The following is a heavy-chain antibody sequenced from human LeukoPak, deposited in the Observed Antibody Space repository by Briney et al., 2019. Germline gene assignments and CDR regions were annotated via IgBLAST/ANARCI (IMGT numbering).Heavy chain of an antibody. CDR2: INSDGSDT. CDR1: GFTFSSDW. J-gene: IGHJ5*02. D-gene: IGHD3-22*01. Sequence: GGSLRLSCAAAGFTFSSDWVHWVRQAPGKGLVWVSRINSDGSDTSYADTVKGRFTTSRDNLKNTLYLQMNSLRAEDTAVYYCARDPPHDNSVGFDRWGQGTLVTVSS. V-gene: IGHV3-74*01. CDR3: ARDPPHDNSVGFDR.